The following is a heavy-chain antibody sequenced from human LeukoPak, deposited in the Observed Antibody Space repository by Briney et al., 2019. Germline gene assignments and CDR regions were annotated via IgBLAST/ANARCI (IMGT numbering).Heavy chain of an antibody. D-gene: IGHD3-3*01. CDR2: IGGSGGST. V-gene: IGHV3-23*01. J-gene: IGHJ4*02. Sequence: GGSLRLSCAASGFTFSSYAMSWVRQAPGKGLEWVSAIGGSGGSTYYADSVKGRFTISRDNSKNTLYLQMNSLRAEDTAVYYCAKDQGDTIFGVVIISSDYWGQGTLVTVSS. CDR1: GFTFSSYA. CDR3: AKDQGDTIFGVVIISSDY.